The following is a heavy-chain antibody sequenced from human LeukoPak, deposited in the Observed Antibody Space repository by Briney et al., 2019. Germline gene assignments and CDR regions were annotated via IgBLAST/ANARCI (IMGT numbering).Heavy chain of an antibody. V-gene: IGHV4-39*01. CDR3: ARRIILTDFDY. CDR1: GGSISSSSYY. J-gene: IGHJ4*02. CDR2: IYYTGST. Sequence: PSETLSLTCTVSGGSISSSSYYWGWIRQVPGKGLEWIGSIYYTGSTYYNPSLKSRVTISVDTSKNQFSLKLSSVTAADTAVYYCARRIILTDFDYWGRGTLVTVAS. D-gene: IGHD1-14*01.